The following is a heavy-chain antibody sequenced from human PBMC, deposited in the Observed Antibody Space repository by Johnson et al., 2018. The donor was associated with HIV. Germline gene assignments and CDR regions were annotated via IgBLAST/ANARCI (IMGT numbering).Heavy chain of an antibody. D-gene: IGHD5-12*01. J-gene: IGHJ3*02. V-gene: IGHV3-30-3*01. Sequence: VQVVESGGGLVQPGKSLRLSCAASGFIFSCFGLHWVRQAPGKGLEWVASISYDGGNKYYADSVKGRFTISRDNSKNTLYLQMNSLRAEDTAVYYCARDKSGGGTDSGYDHFSAPDAFDIWGQGTMVTVSS. CDR1: GFIFSCFG. CDR2: ISYDGGNK. CDR3: ARDKSGGGTDSGYDHFSAPDAFDI.